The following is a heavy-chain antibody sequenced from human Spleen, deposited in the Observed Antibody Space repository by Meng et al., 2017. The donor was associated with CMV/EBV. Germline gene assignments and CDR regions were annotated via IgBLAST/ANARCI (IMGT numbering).Heavy chain of an antibody. V-gene: IGHV4-34*01. CDR3: ARGIRSSSWYYYGMDV. CDR1: GGSFSGYY. J-gene: IGHJ6*02. Sequence: SQTLSLTCAVYGGSFSGYYWSWIRQPPGKGLEWIGEINHSGSTNYNPSLKSRVTISVDTSKNQFSLKLSSVTAADTAVYYCARGIRSSSWYYYGMDVWGQGTTVTVS. CDR2: INHSGST. D-gene: IGHD6-13*01.